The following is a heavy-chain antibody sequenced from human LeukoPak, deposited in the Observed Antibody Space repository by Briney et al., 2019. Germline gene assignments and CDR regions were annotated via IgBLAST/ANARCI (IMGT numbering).Heavy chain of an antibody. Sequence: GGSLRLSCAASGFTFSNHYMNWVRQAPGKGLEWVSSISSGSSSIYYADSVKGRFTISRDNAKSSLYLQMNSLRAEDTALYYCAKSGGGTTPFDYWGQGTLVTVSS. CDR1: GFTFSNHY. D-gene: IGHD2-8*02. J-gene: IGHJ4*02. V-gene: IGHV3-21*04. CDR2: ISSGSSSI. CDR3: AKSGGGTTPFDY.